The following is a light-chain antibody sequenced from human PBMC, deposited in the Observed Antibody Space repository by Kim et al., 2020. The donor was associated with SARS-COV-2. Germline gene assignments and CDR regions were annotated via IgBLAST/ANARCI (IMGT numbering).Light chain of an antibody. CDR3: QQTHGFPLT. Sequence: ASVGDRVTITCRASQDISSWLAWYQQKPGKAPKVLIYEASNLQSGVPSRFSGSGSGTDFTLAINGLQPEDFATYYCQQTHGFPLTFGGGTKVDIK. CDR1: QDISSW. CDR2: EAS. V-gene: IGKV1D-12*01. J-gene: IGKJ4*01.